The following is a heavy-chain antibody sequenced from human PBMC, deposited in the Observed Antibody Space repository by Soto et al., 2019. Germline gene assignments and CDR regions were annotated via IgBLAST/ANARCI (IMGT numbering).Heavy chain of an antibody. D-gene: IGHD2-15*01. CDR1: GGSISSGDYY. Sequence: QVQLQESGPGLVKPSQTLSLTCTVSGGSISSGDYYWSWIRQPPGKGLEWIGYIYYSGSTYYNPSLKSRVTHSVDTSKNKFSLKLSSVTAADTAVYNCAIYEPDGGTLGCWGQGTLVTVS. J-gene: IGHJ4*02. CDR3: AIYEPDGGTLGC. CDR2: IYYSGST. V-gene: IGHV4-30-4*01.